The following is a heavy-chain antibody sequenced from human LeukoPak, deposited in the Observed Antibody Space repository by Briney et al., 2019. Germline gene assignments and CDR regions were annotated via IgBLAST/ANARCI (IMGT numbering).Heavy chain of an antibody. CDR1: GYTFTSYG. V-gene: IGHV1-18*04. CDR2: ISAYNGNT. D-gene: IGHD3-10*01. Sequence: ASVKVSCKASGYTFTSYGISWVRQAPGQGLEWMGWISAYNGNTNYAQKLQGRVTMTADTSTSTAYMELRSLRSDDTAVYYCARVVGSWFGEYGMDVWGKGTTVTVSS. CDR3: ARVVGSWFGEYGMDV. J-gene: IGHJ6*04.